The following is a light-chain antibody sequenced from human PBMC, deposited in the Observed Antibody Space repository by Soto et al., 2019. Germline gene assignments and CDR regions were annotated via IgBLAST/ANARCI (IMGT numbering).Light chain of an antibody. CDR3: QQRSNWAT. J-gene: IGKJ1*01. CDR1: QSVSSY. Sequence: EIVLTQSPATLSLSPGERATLSCRASQSVSSYLAWYQQKPGQAPRLLIYDASNRATGIPARFSGSGSGTDFTLTISSLEPDDFAVYYCQQRSNWATFGQGTKVEIK. CDR2: DAS. V-gene: IGKV3-11*01.